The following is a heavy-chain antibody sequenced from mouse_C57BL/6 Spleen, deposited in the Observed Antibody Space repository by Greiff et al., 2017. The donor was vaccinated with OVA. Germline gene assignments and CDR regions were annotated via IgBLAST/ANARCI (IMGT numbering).Heavy chain of an antibody. CDR2: INPNNGGT. Sequence: VQLQQSGPELVKPGASVKMSCKASGYTFTDYNMHWVKQSHGKSLEWIGYINPNNGGTSYNQKFKGKATLTVNKSSSTAYMELRSLTSEDSAVYYCARCQTAQAHMDYWGQGTTLTVSS. D-gene: IGHD3-2*02. CDR3: ARCQTAQAHMDY. CDR1: GYTFTDYN. V-gene: IGHV1-22*01. J-gene: IGHJ2*01.